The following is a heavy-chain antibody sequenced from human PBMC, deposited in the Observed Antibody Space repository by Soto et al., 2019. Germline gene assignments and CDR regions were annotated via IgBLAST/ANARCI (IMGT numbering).Heavy chain of an antibody. CDR3: ARGPQVGYCSGGSCYLPPDAFDI. J-gene: IGHJ3*02. CDR2: MNPNSGNT. CDR1: GYTFTSSS. D-gene: IGHD2-15*01. Sequence: ASVKVSCKASGYTFTSSSISWVRQAPGQGLEWMGWMNPNSGNTGYAQKFQGRVTMTRNTSISTAYMELSSLRSEDTAVYYCARGPQVGYCSGGSCYLPPDAFDIWGQGTMVTVSS. V-gene: IGHV1-8*02.